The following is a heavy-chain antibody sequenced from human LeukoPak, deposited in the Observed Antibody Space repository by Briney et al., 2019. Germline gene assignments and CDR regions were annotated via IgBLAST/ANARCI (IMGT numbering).Heavy chain of an antibody. J-gene: IGHJ4*02. V-gene: IGHV3-74*01. CDR1: GFTFSSYW. CDR3: AKGEDGYNYGGFDY. CDR2: INSDGSST. D-gene: IGHD5-24*01. Sequence: PGGSLRLSCAASGFTFSSYWMHWVRQAPGKGLVWVSRINSDGSSTSYADSVKGRFTISRDNAKNTLYLQMNSLRAEDTAVYYCAKGEDGYNYGGFDYWGQGTLVTVSS.